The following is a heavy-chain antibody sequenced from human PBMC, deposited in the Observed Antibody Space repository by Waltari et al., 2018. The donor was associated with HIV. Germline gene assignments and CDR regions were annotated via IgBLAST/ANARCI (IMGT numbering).Heavy chain of an antibody. CDR2: ISGSGGST. Sequence: EVQLVESGGGLVQPGGSLRLSCAASGFTFRSYALSWVRPAPGKGLEWVAAISGSGGSTYYADSVKGRFTISRDNSKNTLYLQMNSLRAEDTAVYYCAKDRPSLYGDYDPYYFDYWGQGTLVTVSS. D-gene: IGHD4-17*01. CDR3: AKDRPSLYGDYDPYYFDY. V-gene: IGHV3-23*04. J-gene: IGHJ4*02. CDR1: GFTFRSYA.